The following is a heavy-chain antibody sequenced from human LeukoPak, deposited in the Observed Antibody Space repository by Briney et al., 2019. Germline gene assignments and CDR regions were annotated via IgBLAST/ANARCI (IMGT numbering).Heavy chain of an antibody. CDR2: IYSGGST. D-gene: IGHD2-21*02. V-gene: IGHV3-53*01. J-gene: IGHJ6*02. CDR1: GFTVSSNY. Sequence: GGSLRLSCAASGFTVSSNYMSWVRQAPGKGLEWVSVIYSGGSTYYADSVKGRFTISRDNSKNTLYLQMNSLRAEDTAVYFCVRDQYCGGDCYSDYYYGMDVWGQGTTVIVSS. CDR3: VRDQYCGGDCYSDYYYGMDV.